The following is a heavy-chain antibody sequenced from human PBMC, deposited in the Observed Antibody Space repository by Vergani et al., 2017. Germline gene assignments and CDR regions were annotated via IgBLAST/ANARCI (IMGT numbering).Heavy chain of an antibody. V-gene: IGHV4-39*07. CDR2: IYYSGST. D-gene: IGHD4-17*01. CDR3: ARASTVTTTAFDY. CDR1: GGSISSSSYY. Sequence: QLQLQESGPGLVKPSETLSLTCTVSGGSISSSSYYWGWIRQPPGKGLEWIGSIYYSGSTNYNPSLKSRVTISVDTSKNQFSLKLSSVTAADTAVYYCARASTVTTTAFDYWGQGTLVTVSS. J-gene: IGHJ4*02.